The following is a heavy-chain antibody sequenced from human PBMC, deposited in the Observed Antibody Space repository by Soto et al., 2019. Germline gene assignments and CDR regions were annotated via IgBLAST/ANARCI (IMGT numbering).Heavy chain of an antibody. V-gene: IGHV3-23*01. CDR2: ISGSGSTI. Sequence: GSLRLSCAASGFTFSSYAVSWVRQAPGKGPERISSISGSGSTIYYADSVKGRFTISRDNSKNTLYLQMSSLRAEDTAVYYCAKVFYYYDSSGYYYFDYWGQGTLVTVSS. J-gene: IGHJ4*02. D-gene: IGHD3-22*01. CDR1: GFTFSSYA. CDR3: AKVFYYYDSSGYYYFDY.